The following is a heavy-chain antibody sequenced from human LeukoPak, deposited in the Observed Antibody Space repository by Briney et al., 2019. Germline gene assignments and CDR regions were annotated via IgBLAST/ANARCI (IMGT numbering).Heavy chain of an antibody. D-gene: IGHD2-21*01. J-gene: IGHJ4*02. CDR1: GFNFRDFY. V-gene: IGHV3-11*04. CDR2: ISSTSSTI. CDR3: ARDWVCCGGLSCPTSNY. Sequence: GGSLRLSCAGSGFNFRDFYMSWIRPAPGKGLEWLSYISSTSSTIYYADSVRGRFTISRDNAKNSLYLQMDSLRAEDTAVYYCARDWVCCGGLSCPTSNYWGQGTQVTASS.